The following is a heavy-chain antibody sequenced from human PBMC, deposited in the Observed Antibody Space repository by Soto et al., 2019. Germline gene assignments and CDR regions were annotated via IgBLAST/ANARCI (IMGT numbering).Heavy chain of an antibody. CDR3: HAYCGGDCYSDY. CDR1: GYTLTELS. CDR2: FDPEDGET. Sequence: ASVKVSCKVSGYTLTELSMHWVRQAPGKGLEWMGGFDPEDGETIYAQKFQGRVTMTEDTSTDTAYMELSSLRSEDTAVYYCHAYCGGDCYSDYWGQGILVTVSS. J-gene: IGHJ4*02. V-gene: IGHV1-24*01. D-gene: IGHD2-21*02.